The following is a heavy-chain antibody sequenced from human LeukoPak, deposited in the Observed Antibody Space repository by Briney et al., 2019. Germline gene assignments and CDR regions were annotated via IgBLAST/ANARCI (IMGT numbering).Heavy chain of an antibody. V-gene: IGHV3-7*01. CDR3: ARVTGSGSYLDY. CDR2: VKQDGSEK. CDR1: GFTFSTFW. Sequence: GGSLRLSCAASGFTFSTFWMSWVRQAPGKGLEWVANVKQDGSEKYYVDSLKGRFTISRNNAKNSLYLQMSGLRAEDTAVYYCARVTGSGSYLDYWGQGTLVTVSS. J-gene: IGHJ4*02. D-gene: IGHD3-10*01.